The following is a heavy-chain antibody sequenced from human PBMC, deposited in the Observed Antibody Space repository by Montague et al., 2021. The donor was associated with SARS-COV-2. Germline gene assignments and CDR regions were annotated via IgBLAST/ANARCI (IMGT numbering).Heavy chain of an antibody. Sequence: SETLSLTCTVSGASVSSGCYYWSWIRQPPGKGLEWIGHIYYSGSTNYNPSLKSRVTISLDTSKNQFSLRLTSVTAADTAVYYGARVSLAAAATRSDYWGQGTLVTVSS. CDR3: ARVSLAAAATRSDY. CDR2: IYYSGST. CDR1: GASVSSGCYY. D-gene: IGHD6-13*01. J-gene: IGHJ4*02. V-gene: IGHV4-61*01.